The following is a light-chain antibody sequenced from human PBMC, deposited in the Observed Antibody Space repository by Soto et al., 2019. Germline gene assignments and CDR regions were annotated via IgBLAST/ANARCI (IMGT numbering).Light chain of an antibody. CDR1: SSDIGAYNH. J-gene: IGLJ3*02. V-gene: IGLV2-14*01. CDR3: SSYTGGTTYWI. CDR2: EVN. Sequence: QSALTQPASVSGSPGQSITISCTGTSSDIGAYNHVSWYQQHPGKAPKLIIFEVNNRPSGVSNRFSGSKSGNTASLTISGLQLEDEADYHCSSYTGGTTYWIFGGGTKLTVL.